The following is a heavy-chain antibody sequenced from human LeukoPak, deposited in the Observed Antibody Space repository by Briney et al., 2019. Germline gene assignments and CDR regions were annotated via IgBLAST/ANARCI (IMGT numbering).Heavy chain of an antibody. D-gene: IGHD4-17*01. Sequence: SETLSLTCAVYGGSFSGYYWSWIRQPPGKGLEWIGEINRSGSTNYNPSLKSRVTISVDTSKNQFSLKLSSVTAADTAVYYCARADDYGETANAFDIWGQGTMVTVSS. CDR1: GGSFSGYY. CDR2: INRSGST. V-gene: IGHV4-34*01. CDR3: ARADDYGETANAFDI. J-gene: IGHJ3*02.